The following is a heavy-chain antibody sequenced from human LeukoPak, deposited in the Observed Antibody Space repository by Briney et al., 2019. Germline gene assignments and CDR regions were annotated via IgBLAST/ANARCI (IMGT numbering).Heavy chain of an antibody. CDR3: AKDRSGSYQDAFDI. D-gene: IGHD1-26*01. J-gene: IGHJ3*02. CDR2: IRGSGDST. Sequence: GGSLRLSFAASGFTFSTYAMSLVRQAPGKGLKWFSAIRGSGDSTHYADSVKGRFTISRDNSKNTLYLQMNSLRVEDTAVYYCAKDRSGSYQDAFDIWGQGTMVTVSS. CDR1: GFTFSTYA. V-gene: IGHV3-23*01.